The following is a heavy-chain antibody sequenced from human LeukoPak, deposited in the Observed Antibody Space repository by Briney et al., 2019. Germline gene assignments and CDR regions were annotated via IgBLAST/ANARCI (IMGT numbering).Heavy chain of an antibody. CDR3: ARDSGRQQLVRSYWFDP. Sequence: RASVKVSCKASGYTFTGYYMHWVRQAPGQGLEWMGWINPNSGGTNYAQKFQGRVTMIRDTSISTAYMELSRLRSDDTAVYYCARDSGRQQLVRSYWFDPWGQGTLVTVSS. V-gene: IGHV1-2*02. CDR1: GYTFTGYY. J-gene: IGHJ5*02. D-gene: IGHD6-13*01. CDR2: INPNSGGT.